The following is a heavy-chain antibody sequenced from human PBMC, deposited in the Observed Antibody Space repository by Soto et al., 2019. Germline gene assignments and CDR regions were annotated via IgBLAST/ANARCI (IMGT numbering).Heavy chain of an antibody. CDR3: ARDAAAGTSVYNWFDP. CDR1: GYSFTSYW. Sequence: GESLKISCKGSGYSFTSYWIGWVRQMPGKGLEWMGIIYPGDSDTRYSPSFQGQVTISADKSISTAYLQWSSLKASDTAMYYCARDAAAGTSVYNWFDPWGQGTLVTVSS. CDR2: IYPGDSDT. V-gene: IGHV5-51*01. D-gene: IGHD6-13*01. J-gene: IGHJ5*02.